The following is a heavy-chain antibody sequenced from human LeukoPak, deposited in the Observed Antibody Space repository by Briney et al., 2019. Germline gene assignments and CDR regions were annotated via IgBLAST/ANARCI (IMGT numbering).Heavy chain of an antibody. CDR2: IKQDGSEK. CDR1: GFTFSSYW. V-gene: IGHV3-7*01. D-gene: IGHD3-22*01. CDR3: ARDRGGPYYDSSGYDGFDY. J-gene: IGHJ4*02. Sequence: GGSLRLSCAASGFTFSSYWMSWVRQAPGKGLEWVANIKQDGSEKYYVDSVKGRFTISRDNAKNSLYLQMNSLRAEDTAVYYCARDRGGPYYDSSGYDGFDYWGQGTLVTVSS.